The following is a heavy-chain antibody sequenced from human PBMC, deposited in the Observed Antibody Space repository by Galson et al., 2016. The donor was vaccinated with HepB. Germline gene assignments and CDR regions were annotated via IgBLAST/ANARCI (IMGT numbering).Heavy chain of an antibody. CDR1: GFTVSGNY. Sequence: SLRLSCAASGFTVSGNYLTWVRQAPGRAPECVSIIYSGGGTYYADSVKGRFTISRDSSKNTMYLQMNSLRVEDTAVYYCARALWGQSCSSTSCATGGLDYWGPGTLVTVSS. CDR3: ARALWGQSCSSTSCATGGLDY. D-gene: IGHD2-2*01. V-gene: IGHV3-53*01. CDR2: IYSGGGT. J-gene: IGHJ4*02.